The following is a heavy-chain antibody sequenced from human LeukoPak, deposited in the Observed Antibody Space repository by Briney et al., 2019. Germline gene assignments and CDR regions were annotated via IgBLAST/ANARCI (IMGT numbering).Heavy chain of an antibody. CDR2: IYHSGST. CDR1: GVSISSSNW. D-gene: IGHD6-13*01. J-gene: IGHJ4*02. V-gene: IGHV4-4*02. CDR3: ARTGIAADRLYVDY. Sequence: SETLSLTCAVSGVSISSSNWWSWVRQPPGKGLEWIGEIYHSGSTNYNPSLKSRVTISVDKSKNQFSLKLSSVTAADTAVYYCARTGIAADRLYVDYWGRGTLVTVSS.